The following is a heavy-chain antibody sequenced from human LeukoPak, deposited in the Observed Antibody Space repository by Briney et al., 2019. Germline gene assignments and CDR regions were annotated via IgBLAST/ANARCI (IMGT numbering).Heavy chain of an antibody. CDR3: AKGGYSSGWLRGNWFDP. J-gene: IGHJ5*02. Sequence: GGSLRLSCAASVFTFTSYAMSWVRQAPGRGLEWVSAIFGGGGSTYYADSVKGRFTISRDNSKNTLYLQMNSLRAEDTAVYYCAKGGYSSGWLRGNWFDPWGQGTLVTVSS. D-gene: IGHD6-19*01. CDR2: IFGGGGST. CDR1: VFTFTSYA. V-gene: IGHV3-23*01.